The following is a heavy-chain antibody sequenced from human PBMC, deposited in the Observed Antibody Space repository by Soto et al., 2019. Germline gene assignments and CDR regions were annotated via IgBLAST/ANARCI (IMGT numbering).Heavy chain of an antibody. V-gene: IGHV3-7*01. CDR1: GLTFSSYW. Sequence: GGSLRLSSAASGLTFSSYWMTWVRQAPGKGLEWVAKIKEDGSEQNYVDTVKRRFTISRDNAKSSLNLQMNSLRVVDTVINYCTRNEIKVDYWRLGILVTVSS. J-gene: IGHJ4*02. CDR2: IKEDGSEQ. CDR3: TRNEIKVDY. D-gene: IGHD3-16*01.